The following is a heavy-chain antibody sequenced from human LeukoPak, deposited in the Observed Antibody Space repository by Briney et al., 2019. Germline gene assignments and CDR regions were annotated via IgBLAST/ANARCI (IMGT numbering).Heavy chain of an antibody. J-gene: IGHJ3*02. CDR3: ARDGGADAFDI. CDR2: IYYSGST. Sequence: PAETLSLTCTVSGGSISSYDWSWIRQAPGKGLEWIGYIYYSGSTNYNPSLKSRVTISVDTSKNQFSLKLSSVTAADTAVYYCARDGGADAFDIWGQGTMVTVSS. V-gene: IGHV4-59*01. CDR1: GGSISSYD. D-gene: IGHD4-23*01.